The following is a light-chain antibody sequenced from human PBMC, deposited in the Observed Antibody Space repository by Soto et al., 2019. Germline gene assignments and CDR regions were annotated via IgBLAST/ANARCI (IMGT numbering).Light chain of an antibody. J-gene: IGKJ4*01. Sequence: DVEMTQSPPSLSASVGDSVTITCQASQDITTLVTWYHQQPGKAPKLLIHDASSLHTGVPSRFTGRGSATEFTFTISGLQPEDVGTYYCQQYDDLPLTFGRGTKVEIK. V-gene: IGKV1-33*01. CDR3: QQYDDLPLT. CDR2: DAS. CDR1: QDITTL.